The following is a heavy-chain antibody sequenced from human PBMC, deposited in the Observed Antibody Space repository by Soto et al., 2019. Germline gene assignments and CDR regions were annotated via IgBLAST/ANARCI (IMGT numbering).Heavy chain of an antibody. CDR3: AKDSITMVRGAPNWFDP. J-gene: IGHJ5*02. CDR2: ISGSGGST. D-gene: IGHD3-10*01. V-gene: IGHV3-23*01. CDR1: GFTFSSYA. Sequence: GGSLRLSCAASGFTFSSYAMSWVRQAPGKGLEWVSAISGSGGSTYYADSVKGRFTISRDNSKNTLYLQMNSLRAEDTAVYYCAKDSITMVRGAPNWFDPWGQGTLVTVSS.